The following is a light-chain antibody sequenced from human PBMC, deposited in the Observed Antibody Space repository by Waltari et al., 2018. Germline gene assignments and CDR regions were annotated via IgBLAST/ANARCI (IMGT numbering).Light chain of an antibody. CDR2: GAS. Sequence: EFVLTQSPGTLSLSPGERDTPSCRASQTVRTTYLAWYQQRPGQAPTLLIYGASSRATGVPDRFSGSGSGTDFSLTISSLEPEDFAVYYCQQYDISPLTFGGGTKVEIK. V-gene: IGKV3-20*01. CDR1: QTVRTTY. CDR3: QQYDISPLT. J-gene: IGKJ4*01.